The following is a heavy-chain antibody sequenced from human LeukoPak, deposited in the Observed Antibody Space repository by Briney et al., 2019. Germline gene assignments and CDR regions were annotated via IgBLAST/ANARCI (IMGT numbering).Heavy chain of an antibody. Sequence: PSETLSLTCTVSGYSISSDYYWGWIRQPPGKGLEWIGSIYHSGSTYYNPSLKSRVTISVDTSKNQFSLTLTSVTAADTAVYYCARDLPPSSDYWGQGTLVTVSS. CDR1: GYSISSDYY. J-gene: IGHJ4*02. V-gene: IGHV4-38-2*02. CDR2: IYHSGST. CDR3: ARDLPPSSDY.